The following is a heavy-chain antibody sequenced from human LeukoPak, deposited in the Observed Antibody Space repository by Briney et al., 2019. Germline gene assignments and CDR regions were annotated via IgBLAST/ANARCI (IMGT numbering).Heavy chain of an antibody. CDR1: GFTFRSYS. CDR3: ARDGGGYYDSSGEWGDY. J-gene: IGHJ4*02. Sequence: GGSLRLSCAASGFTFRSYSMNWVRQAPGKGLEWGSAISSSSSYIYYADSVQGRFTISRDNAKTSLYLQMNSLRAEDTAVYYCARDGGGYYDSSGEWGDYWGQGTLVTVSS. D-gene: IGHD3-22*01. V-gene: IGHV3-21*01. CDR2: ISSSSSYI.